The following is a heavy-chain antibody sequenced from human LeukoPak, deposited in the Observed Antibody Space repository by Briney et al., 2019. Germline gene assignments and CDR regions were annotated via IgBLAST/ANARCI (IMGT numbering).Heavy chain of an antibody. V-gene: IGHV3-21*01. J-gene: IGHJ4*02. D-gene: IGHD5-18*01. CDR3: ARASGDIVETATMGSY. CDR1: GFTFSSYS. Sequence: PGGSLRLSCAASGFTFSSYSMNWVRQAPGKGLGWVSSISSSSSSSIYYADSVKGRFTISRDNAKNSLYLQMNSLRAEDTAVYYCARASGDIVETATMGSYWGQGTLVTVSS. CDR2: ISSSSSSSI.